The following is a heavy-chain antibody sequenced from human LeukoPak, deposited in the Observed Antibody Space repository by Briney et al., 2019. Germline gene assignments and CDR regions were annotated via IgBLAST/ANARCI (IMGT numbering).Heavy chain of an antibody. D-gene: IGHD1-20*01. CDR1: GFTFNDAY. CDR2: IKSKSNDGTT. Sequence: GGSLRLSCTASGFTFNDAYLSWVRQAPGKGLEWVGRIKSKSNDGTTDYGAPVKGRFTISRDDSKNTLYLQMNSLKIEDTAIYYCTTDGRYDSRWYNWWGQGTLVTVSS. J-gene: IGHJ4*02. CDR3: TTDGRYDSRWYNW. V-gene: IGHV3-15*01.